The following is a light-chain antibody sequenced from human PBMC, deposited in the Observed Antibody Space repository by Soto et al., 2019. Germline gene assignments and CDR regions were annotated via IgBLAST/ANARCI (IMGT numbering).Light chain of an antibody. J-gene: IGKJ4*01. CDR1: QSIGSN. CDR2: GAF. V-gene: IGKV3-15*01. Sequence: EIVMTQSPGTVSVSPGEGATLTCRASQSIGSNLAWYLQKPGQGPRLLIFGAFTRATGIPARFSGSGSGTEFTLTISTLQSEDVAVYHCQQYHSWPLTFGGGTKVEVK. CDR3: QQYHSWPLT.